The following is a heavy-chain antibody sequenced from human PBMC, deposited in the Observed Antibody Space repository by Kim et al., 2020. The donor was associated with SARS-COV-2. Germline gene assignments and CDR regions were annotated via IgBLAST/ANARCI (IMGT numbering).Heavy chain of an antibody. D-gene: IGHD3-9*01. CDR2: INAGNGNT. J-gene: IGHJ4*02. CDR3: ARANPRLRYFDWLSTEFDY. CDR1: GYTFTSYA. V-gene: IGHV1-3*01. Sequence: ASVKVSCKASGYTFTSYAMHWVRQAPGQRLEWMGWINAGNGNTKYSQKFQGRVTITRDTSASTAYMELSSLRSEDMAVYYCARANPRLRYFDWLSTEFDYWCQGTLVTVSS.